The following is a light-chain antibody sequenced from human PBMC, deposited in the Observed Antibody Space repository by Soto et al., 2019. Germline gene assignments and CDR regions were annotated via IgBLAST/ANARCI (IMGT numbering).Light chain of an antibody. J-gene: IGKJ1*01. CDR1: QSVSSSY. CDR3: QQYGSSPET. CDR2: GAS. V-gene: IGKV3-20*01. Sequence: EIVLTQSPGTLSLSPGERATLSCRASQSVSSSYLAWYQQKPGQAPRLLIYGASSRATDIPDRFIGSGSGTDFTLTISRLEPEDFAVYYCQQYGSSPETFGQGNKVEIK.